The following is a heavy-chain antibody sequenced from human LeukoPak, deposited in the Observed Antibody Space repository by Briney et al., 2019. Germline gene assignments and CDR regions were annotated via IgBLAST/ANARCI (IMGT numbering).Heavy chain of an antibody. J-gene: IGHJ2*01. CDR1: GYTFTSYA. D-gene: IGHD3-3*01. CDR3: ARPSGPYYDFWSGKKRNWYFDL. CDR2: INPNSGGT. Sequence: ASVKVSCKASGYTFTSYAMNWVRQAPGQGLEWMGWINPNSGGTNYAQKFQGRVTMTRDTSISTAYMELSRLRSDDTAVYYCARPSGPYYDFWSGKKRNWYFDLWGRGTLVTVSS. V-gene: IGHV1-2*02.